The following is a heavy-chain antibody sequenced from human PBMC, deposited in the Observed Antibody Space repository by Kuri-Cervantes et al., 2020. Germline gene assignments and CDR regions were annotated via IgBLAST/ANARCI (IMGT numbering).Heavy chain of an antibody. J-gene: IGHJ3*02. D-gene: IGHD3-9*01. CDR2: ISYDGSNK. CDR1: GFTFSSCA. V-gene: IGHV3-30-3*01. CDR3: ARAWGDILTGYWGDAFDI. Sequence: GESLKISCAASGFTFSSCAMHWVRQAPGKGLEWVAVISYDGSNKYYADSVKGRFTISRDNSKNTLYLQMNSLRAEDTAVYYCARAWGDILTGYWGDAFDIWGQGTMVTVSS.